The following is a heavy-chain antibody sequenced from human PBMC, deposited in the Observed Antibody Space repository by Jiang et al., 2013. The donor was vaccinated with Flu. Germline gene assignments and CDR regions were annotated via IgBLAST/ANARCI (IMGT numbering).Heavy chain of an antibody. Sequence: GAEVKKPGASVKVSCKASGYTFTSYDINWVRQATGQGLEWMGWMNPNNGDTGYAQKFQGRVTMTRDTSISTAYMELSSLTSEDTALYYCALQNCVGDCPFDYWGQGTLVTVSS. V-gene: IGHV1-8*01. CDR1: GYTFTSYD. D-gene: IGHD2-21*02. CDR2: MNPNNGDT. J-gene: IGHJ4*02. CDR3: ALQNCVGDCPFDY.